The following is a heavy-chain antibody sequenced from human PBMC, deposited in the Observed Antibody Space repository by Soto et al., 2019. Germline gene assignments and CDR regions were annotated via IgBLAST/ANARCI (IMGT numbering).Heavy chain of an antibody. CDR1: GGTFSSYA. D-gene: IGHD4-17*01. V-gene: IGHV1-69*12. CDR2: IIPIFGTA. Sequence: QVQLVQSGAEVKKPGSSVKVSCKASGGTFSSYAISWVRQAPGQGLEWMGGIIPIFGTANYAQKFQGRVTITADESTSTAYRERSSLRSEDTAVYYCTRGSPYRNTVGTPIHGMDVWGQGTTVTVSS. CDR3: TRGSPYRNTVGTPIHGMDV. J-gene: IGHJ6*02.